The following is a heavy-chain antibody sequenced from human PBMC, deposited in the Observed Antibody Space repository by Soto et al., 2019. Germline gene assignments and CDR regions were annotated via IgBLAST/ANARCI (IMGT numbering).Heavy chain of an antibody. D-gene: IGHD1-26*01. CDR2: IKSKTDGGTT. V-gene: IGHV3-15*01. J-gene: IGHJ4*02. CDR3: TTISSGGTPDY. CDR1: GFTLSNAW. Sequence: LRLSCAASGFTLSNAWMSWVRQAPGKGQEWVGRIKSKTDGGTTDYAAPVKGRFTISRDDSKNTLYLKMNSLKTEDTAVYYCTTISSGGTPDYWGQGTLVTVSS.